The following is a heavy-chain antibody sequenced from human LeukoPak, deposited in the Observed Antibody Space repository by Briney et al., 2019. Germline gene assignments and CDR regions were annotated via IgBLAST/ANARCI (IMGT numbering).Heavy chain of an antibody. V-gene: IGHV3-23*01. CDR3: AKVAAYYFDSSGYSTKNPFDY. J-gene: IGHJ4*02. Sequence: PGGSLRLSCAASGFTFSSYAMSWVRQAPGKGLEWVSAISGSGGSTYYADSVKGRFTIPRDNSKNTLYLQMNTLRAEDTAVYYCAKVAAYYFDSSGYSTKNPFDYWGQGTLVTVSS. D-gene: IGHD3-22*01. CDR2: ISGSGGST. CDR1: GFTFSSYA.